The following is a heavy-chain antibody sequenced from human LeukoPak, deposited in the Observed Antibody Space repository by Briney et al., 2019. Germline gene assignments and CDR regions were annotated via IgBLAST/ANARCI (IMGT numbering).Heavy chain of an antibody. CDR2: INWNGGST. CDR3: ARGDSGSYPLGY. CDR1: GFAFDDYG. V-gene: IGHV3-20*04. J-gene: IGHJ4*02. D-gene: IGHD1-26*01. Sequence: PGGSLRLSCAASGFAFDDYGMSWVRQAPGKGLEWVSGINWNGGSTGYADSVKGRFTISRDNAKNSLYLQMNSLRAEDTALYYCARGDSGSYPLGYWGQGTLVTVSS.